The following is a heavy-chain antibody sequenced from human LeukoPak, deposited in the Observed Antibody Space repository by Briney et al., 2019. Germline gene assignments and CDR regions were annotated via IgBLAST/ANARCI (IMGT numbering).Heavy chain of an antibody. D-gene: IGHD5-24*01. Sequence: SGRSLRLSCAASGFTFSSYAMHWVRQAPGKGLEWVAVISYDGSNKYYADSVKGRFTISRDNSKNTLYLQMNSLRAEDTAVYYCAKDGRRWLQLLDYWGQGTLVTVSS. V-gene: IGHV3-30*04. J-gene: IGHJ4*02. CDR2: ISYDGSNK. CDR1: GFTFSSYA. CDR3: AKDGRRWLQLLDY.